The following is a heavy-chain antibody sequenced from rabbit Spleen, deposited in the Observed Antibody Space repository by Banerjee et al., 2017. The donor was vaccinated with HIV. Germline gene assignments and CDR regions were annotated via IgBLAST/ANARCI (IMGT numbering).Heavy chain of an antibody. D-gene: IGHD1-1*01. Sequence: VESGGGLVKPGASLTLTCKASGFDFSRGYDMCWVRQAPGKGLEWIGCIYTGNVKTYYASWAKGRFTISKTSSPTVTLRMTSLTVADTATYFCARDTGSGHYIDAYFDLWGPGPLVTVS. CDR1: GFDFSRGYD. V-gene: IGHV1S40*01. CDR2: IYTGNVKT. J-gene: IGHJ4*01. CDR3: ARDTGSGHYIDAYFDL.